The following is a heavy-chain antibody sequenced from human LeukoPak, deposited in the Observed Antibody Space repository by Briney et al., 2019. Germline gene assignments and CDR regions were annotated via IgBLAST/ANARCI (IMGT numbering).Heavy chain of an antibody. J-gene: IGHJ4*02. CDR1: GGSFSGYY. D-gene: IGHD6-19*01. Sequence: SETLSLTCAVYGGSFSGYYWSWIRQPPGKGLEWIGEINHSGSTNYNPSLKSRVTISVDTSKNQFSLKLSSVTAADTAAYYCARGRSRWLARFDYWGQGTLVTVSS. CDR2: INHSGST. CDR3: ARGRSRWLARFDY. V-gene: IGHV4-34*01.